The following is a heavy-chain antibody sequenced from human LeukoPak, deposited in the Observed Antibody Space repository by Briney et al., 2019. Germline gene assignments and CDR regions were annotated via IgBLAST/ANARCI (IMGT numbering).Heavy chain of an antibody. CDR1: GGSFSGYY. Sequence: SETLSLTCAVYGGSFSGYYWSWIRQPPGKGLEWIGEINHSGSTNYNPSLKSRVTISVDTSKNQFSLKLSSVTAADTAVYYCARSGSRGYGGNGSHYWGQGTLVTVSS. CDR3: ARSGSRGYGGNGSHY. J-gene: IGHJ4*02. V-gene: IGHV4-34*01. D-gene: IGHD4-23*01. CDR2: INHSGST.